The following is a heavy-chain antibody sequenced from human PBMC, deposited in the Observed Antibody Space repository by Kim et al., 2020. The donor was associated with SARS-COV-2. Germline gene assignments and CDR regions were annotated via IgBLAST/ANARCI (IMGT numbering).Heavy chain of an antibody. J-gene: IGHJ6*02. CDR3: AKGSYGFRYYYGMDV. V-gene: IGHV3-30*02. D-gene: IGHD5-18*01. Sequence: SVQGRFTISRDNSKNALYLQMNSLRAEDTAVYYCAKGSYGFRYYYGMDVWGQGTTVTVSS.